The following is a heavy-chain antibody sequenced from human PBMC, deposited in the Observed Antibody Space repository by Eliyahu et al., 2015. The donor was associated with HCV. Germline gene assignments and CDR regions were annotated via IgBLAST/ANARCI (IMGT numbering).Heavy chain of an antibody. V-gene: IGHV4-59*01. CDR2: IYYRGXX. CDR1: GGSIXXYX. J-gene: IGHJ5*02. D-gene: IGHD6-19*01. CDR3: ASGGGGIAVAGTGGWFDP. Sequence: QVQLQESGPGLVKPSETLSLTCTVSGGSIXXYXWTWIRQPPGKGLEWLGYIYYRGXXNYTPSXKSRVTISVDTSKNQFSLKLSSVTAADTAVYYCASGGGGIAVAGTGGWFDPWGQGTLVTVSS.